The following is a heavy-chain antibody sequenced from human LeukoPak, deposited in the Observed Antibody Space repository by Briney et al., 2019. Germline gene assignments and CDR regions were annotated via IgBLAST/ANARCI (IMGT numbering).Heavy chain of an antibody. CDR3: ARVGSSSWYRASWFDP. D-gene: IGHD6-13*01. J-gene: IGHJ5*02. V-gene: IGHV4-34*01. Sequence: PSETLSLTCAVYGGSFSGYYWSWIRQPPGKGLEWIGEINHSGSTNYNPSLKSRVTISVDTSKNQFSLKLSSVTAADTAVYYCARVGSSSWYRASWFDPWGQGTLVTVSS. CDR2: INHSGST. CDR1: GGSFSGYY.